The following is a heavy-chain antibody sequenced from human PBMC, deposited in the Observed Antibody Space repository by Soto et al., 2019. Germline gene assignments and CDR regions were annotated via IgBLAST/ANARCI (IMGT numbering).Heavy chain of an antibody. CDR2: IIPILGIT. Sequence: QVHLVQSGAEVKRPGSSVKVSCKASGGPFSTYTISWVRQAPGQGLEWMGRIIPILGITNYAQKFQGRLTFTADKSTSTAYMELYSLRSEDTAVYYCARDPPSKYTSSSRNYYYYYMDVWGNGTTVTVSS. CDR1: GGPFSTYT. CDR3: ARDPPSKYTSSSRNYYYYYMDV. V-gene: IGHV1-69*08. D-gene: IGHD6-6*01. J-gene: IGHJ6*03.